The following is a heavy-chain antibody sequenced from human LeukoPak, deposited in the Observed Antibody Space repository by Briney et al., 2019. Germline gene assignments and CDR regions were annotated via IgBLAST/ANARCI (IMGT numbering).Heavy chain of an antibody. J-gene: IGHJ5*02. Sequence: SETLSLTCTVSGGSISSYYWSWIRQPPGKGLEWIGYIYYSGSTNYNPSLKSRVTISVDTSKNQFSLKLSSVTAADTAVYYCACGYSYGMFDPWGQGTLVTVSS. CDR2: IYYSGST. CDR3: ACGYSYGMFDP. CDR1: GGSISSYY. D-gene: IGHD5-18*01. V-gene: IGHV4-59*01.